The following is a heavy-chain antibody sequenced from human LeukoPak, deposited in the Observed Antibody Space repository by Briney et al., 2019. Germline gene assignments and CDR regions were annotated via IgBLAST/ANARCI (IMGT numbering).Heavy chain of an antibody. CDR2: IYYSGST. CDR3: ASKYNWNLAYDY. D-gene: IGHD1-20*01. J-gene: IGHJ4*02. Sequence: PETLSLTCTVSGGSISSYYWSWIRQPPGKGLEWIGYIYYSGSTNYNPSLKSRVTISVDTSKNQFSLKLSSVTAADTAVYYCASKYNWNLAYDYWGQGTLVTVSS. CDR1: GGSISSYY. V-gene: IGHV4-59*01.